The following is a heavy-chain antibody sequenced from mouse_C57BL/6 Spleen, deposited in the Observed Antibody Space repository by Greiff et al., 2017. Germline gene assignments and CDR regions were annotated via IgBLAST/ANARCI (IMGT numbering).Heavy chain of an antibody. CDR2: IDPEDGET. CDR1: GFNIKDYY. J-gene: IGHJ1*03. Sequence: VQLQQSGAELVKPGASVKLSCTASGFNIKDYYMHWVKQRTEQGLEWIGRIDPEDGETKYDPKFQGKATITAETSSNTAYLQLSSLTSEDTAVYYCASLLYGSSFWWYFDVWGTGTTVTVSS. CDR3: ASLLYGSSFWWYFDV. D-gene: IGHD1-1*01. V-gene: IGHV14-2*01.